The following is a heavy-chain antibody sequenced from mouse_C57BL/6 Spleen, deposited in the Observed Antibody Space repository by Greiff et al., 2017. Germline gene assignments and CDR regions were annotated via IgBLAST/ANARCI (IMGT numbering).Heavy chain of an antibody. CDR2: INPNNGGT. CDR1: GYTFTDYY. Sequence: VQLQQSGPELVKPGASVKISCKASGYTFTDYYMNWVKQSHGKSLEWIGDINPNNGGTSYNQKFKGKATLTVDKSSSTAYMELRSLTSEDAAVYYCARERNYYGSSYRDYAMDYWGQGTSVTVSS. D-gene: IGHD1-1*01. CDR3: ARERNYYGSSYRDYAMDY. V-gene: IGHV1-26*01. J-gene: IGHJ4*01.